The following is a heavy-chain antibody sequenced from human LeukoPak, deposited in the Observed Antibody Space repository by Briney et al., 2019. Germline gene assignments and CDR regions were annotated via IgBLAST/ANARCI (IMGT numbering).Heavy chain of an antibody. CDR3: TKVRAFVAPEGRMTGYSDV. J-gene: IGHJ6*02. D-gene: IGHD3-9*01. CDR1: GFTFSSDA. Sequence: GGSLRLSCAASGFTFSSDAMSWVRQAPGKGLEWVSDISGSGLTSDYADSVKGRFTISRDNSKNTLYLQMNSLRAEDTAVYYCTKVRAFVAPEGRMTGYSDVWGQGTTVIVSS. V-gene: IGHV3-23*01. CDR2: ISGSGLTS.